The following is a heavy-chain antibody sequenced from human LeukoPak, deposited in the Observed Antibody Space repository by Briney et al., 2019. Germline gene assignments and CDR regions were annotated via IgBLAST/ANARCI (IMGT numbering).Heavy chain of an antibody. CDR1: GYTLTDKH. J-gene: IGHJ4*02. D-gene: IGHD3-3*01. Sequence: GASVKVSCKASGYTLTDKHLHWVRQAPGQGLEWMGWINPNSGGTNYAQKFQGRVTMTRDTSISTAYMELSRLRSDDTAVYYCARVIFGVVQYYFDYWGQGTLVTVSS. V-gene: IGHV1-2*02. CDR2: INPNSGGT. CDR3: ARVIFGVVQYYFDY.